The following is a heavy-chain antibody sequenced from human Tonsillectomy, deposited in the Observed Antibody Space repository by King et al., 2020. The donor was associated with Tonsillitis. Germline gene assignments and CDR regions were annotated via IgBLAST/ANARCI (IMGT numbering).Heavy chain of an antibody. D-gene: IGHD3-22*01. CDR1: GFTFSYYS. J-gene: IGHJ4*02. CDR2: ISSSSTDI. V-gene: IGHV3-21*01. CDR3: AGRDYYDTSGFADY. Sequence: VQLVESGGGLVKPGGSLRLSCAASGFTFSYYSMNWVRQAPGKGLEWVSSISSSSTDIYYADSVKGRFTISRDNAKNSLYLQMNSLRAEETSVYYCAGRDYYDTSGFADYWGQGTLVTVSS.